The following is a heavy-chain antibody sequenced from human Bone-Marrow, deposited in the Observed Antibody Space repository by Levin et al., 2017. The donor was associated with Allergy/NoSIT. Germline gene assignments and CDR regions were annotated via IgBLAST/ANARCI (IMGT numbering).Heavy chain of an antibody. D-gene: IGHD2-15*01. Sequence: SETLSLTCTVSGGSISSSSYYWGWIRQPPGKGLEWIGSIYYSGSTYYNPSLKSRVTISVDTSKNQFSLKLSSVTAADTAVYYCARLGGSCYSCAVVWGQGTLVTVSS. CDR3: ARLGGSCYSCAVV. J-gene: IGHJ4*02. CDR2: IYYSGST. V-gene: IGHV4-39*01. CDR1: GGSISSSSYY.